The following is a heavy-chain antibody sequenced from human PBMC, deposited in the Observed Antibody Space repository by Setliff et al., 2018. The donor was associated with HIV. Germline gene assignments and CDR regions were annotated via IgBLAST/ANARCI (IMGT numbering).Heavy chain of an antibody. J-gene: IGHJ4*02. CDR1: GGSISSYY. CDR2: IYSTGST. Sequence: SETLSLTCTVSGGSISSYYWSWIRQPPGKGLEWIGYIYSTGSTKYNPSLKSRVTMSLDTSKTQYSLKLNSVTAADTAVYYCAREERYYDGKGALDYWGQGMLVTVSS. CDR3: AREERYYDGKGALDY. D-gene: IGHD3-22*01. V-gene: IGHV4-4*09.